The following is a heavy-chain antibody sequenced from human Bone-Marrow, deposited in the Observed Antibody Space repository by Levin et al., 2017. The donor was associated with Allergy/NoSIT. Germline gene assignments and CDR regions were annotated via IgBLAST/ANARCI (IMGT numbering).Heavy chain of an antibody. Sequence: SGGSLRLSCAASGFTFSSYAMSWVRQAPGKGLEWVSAISGSGGSTYYADSVKGRFTISRDNSKNTLYLQMNSLRAEDTAVYYCAKDRDFDWLLYRPPEFGLFDYWGQGTLVTVSS. CDR1: GFTFSSYA. CDR2: ISGSGGST. J-gene: IGHJ4*02. CDR3: AKDRDFDWLLYRPPEFGLFDY. D-gene: IGHD3-9*01. V-gene: IGHV3-23*01.